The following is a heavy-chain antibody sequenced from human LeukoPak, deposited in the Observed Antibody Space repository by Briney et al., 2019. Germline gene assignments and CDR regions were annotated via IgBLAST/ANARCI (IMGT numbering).Heavy chain of an antibody. CDR2: IYSGGST. CDR1: GFTVSSNY. D-gene: IGHD3-22*01. V-gene: IGHV3-53*01. Sequence: PGGSLRLSCAASGFTVSSNYMSWVRQAPGKGLEWVSVIYSGGSTYYADSVKGRFTISRDNSKNTLYLQMNSLRAEDTAVYYCARDLTYYYDSSGYYHDAFDIWGQGTMVTVSS. J-gene: IGHJ3*02. CDR3: ARDLTYYYDSSGYYHDAFDI.